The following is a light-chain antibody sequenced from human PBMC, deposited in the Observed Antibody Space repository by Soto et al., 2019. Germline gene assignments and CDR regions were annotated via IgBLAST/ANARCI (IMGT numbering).Light chain of an antibody. Sequence: EIVLTQSPGTLSLSPGDRATLSCRGSQSVSNNYLAWYQQKTGQAPRLLISGESTRATGVPARISGSGSGTELNLTISEVQPEDFALYYCHQRQSWPRTCGQGTKVDIK. CDR2: GES. CDR1: QSVSNNY. CDR3: HQRQSWPRT. V-gene: IGKV3-20*01. J-gene: IGKJ1*01.